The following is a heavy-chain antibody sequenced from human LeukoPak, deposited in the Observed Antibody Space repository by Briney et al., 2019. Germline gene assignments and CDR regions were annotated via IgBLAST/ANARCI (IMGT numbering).Heavy chain of an antibody. D-gene: IGHD6-13*01. CDR1: GYTFTSYG. CDR2: ISAYNGNR. CDR3: ARDLTGAAAGPTLTRLLDLPFDY. J-gene: IGHJ4*02. Sequence: ASVKVSCKASGYTFTSYGISWVRQAPGQGREWMGWISAYNGNRNYAQKLQGRVTITTDTSTSTAYMELRSLRSDDTAVYYCARDLTGAAAGPTLTRLLDLPFDYWGQGTLVTVSS. V-gene: IGHV1-18*01.